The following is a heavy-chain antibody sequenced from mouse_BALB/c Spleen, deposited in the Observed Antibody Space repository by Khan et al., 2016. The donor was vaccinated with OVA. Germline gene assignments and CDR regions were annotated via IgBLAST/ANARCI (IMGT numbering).Heavy chain of an antibody. CDR2: ISYSGGT. CDR1: GYSITSGYA. V-gene: IGHV3-2*02. D-gene: IGHD1-1*01. J-gene: IGHJ2*01. Sequence: EVKLQESGPGLVKPSQSLSLTCTVTGYSITSGYAWNWIRQFPGNKLEWMGYISYSGGTSYNPSLKSRISITRDTSKNQFFLQLNPVTTEDTATYYCARGNYYGYYFDYWGQGTPLTVSS. CDR3: ARGNYYGYYFDY.